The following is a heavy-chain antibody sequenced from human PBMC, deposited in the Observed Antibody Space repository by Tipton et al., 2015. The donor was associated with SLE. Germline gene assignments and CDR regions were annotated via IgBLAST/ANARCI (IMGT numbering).Heavy chain of an antibody. CDR3: ARVSGSYLYYYFYYDMDV. D-gene: IGHD1-26*01. V-gene: IGHV4-34*01. CDR2: INHSGST. J-gene: IGHJ6*03. CDR1: GGSFSGYY. Sequence: TLSLTCAVYGGSFSGYYWSWIRQTPGKGLEWIGEINHSGSTNYNPSLKSRVTISVDTSKNQFSLKLSSVTAADTAVYFCARVSGSYLYYYFYYDMDVWGKGTTVTVSS.